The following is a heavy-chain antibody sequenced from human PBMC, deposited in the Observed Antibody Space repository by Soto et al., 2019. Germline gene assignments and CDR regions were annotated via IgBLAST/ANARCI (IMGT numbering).Heavy chain of an antibody. D-gene: IGHD3-9*01. Sequence: PGGSLRLSCAASGFTFSSYSMNWVRQAPGKGLEWVSSISSSSSYIYYADSVKGRFTISRDNAKNSLYLQMNSLRAEDTAVYYSAGYYDILTGFDYWGQGTLVTVSS. CDR3: AGYYDILTGFDY. V-gene: IGHV3-21*01. J-gene: IGHJ4*02. CDR1: GFTFSSYS. CDR2: ISSSSSYI.